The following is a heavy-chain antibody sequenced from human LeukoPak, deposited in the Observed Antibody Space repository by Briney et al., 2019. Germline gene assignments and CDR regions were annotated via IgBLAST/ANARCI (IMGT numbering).Heavy chain of an antibody. CDR1: GYTFTSYD. J-gene: IGHJ5*02. D-gene: IGHD6-13*01. CDR3: AMRHSSSWHNWFDP. V-gene: IGHV1-8*01. CDR2: MNPNSGNT. Sequence: ASVEVSCKASGYTFTSYDINWVRQATGQGLEWMGWMNPNSGNTGYAQKFQGRVTMTRNTSISTAYMELSSLRSEDTAVYYCAMRHSSSWHNWFDPWGQGTLVTVSS.